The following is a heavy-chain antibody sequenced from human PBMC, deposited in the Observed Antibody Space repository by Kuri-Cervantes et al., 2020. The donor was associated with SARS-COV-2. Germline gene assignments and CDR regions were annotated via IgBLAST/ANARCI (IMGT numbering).Heavy chain of an antibody. CDR1: GGSISSYY. CDR3: AGFGSGSPNYYYYYGMDV. J-gene: IGHJ6*02. D-gene: IGHD3-10*01. V-gene: IGHV4-59*01. CDR2: IYYSGST. Sequence: GSLRLSCTVSGGSISSYYWSWIRQPPGKGLEWIGYIYYSGSTNYNPSLKSRVTISVDTSKNQFSLKLSSVTAADTAVYCCAGFGSGSPNYYYYYGMDVWGQGTTVTVSS.